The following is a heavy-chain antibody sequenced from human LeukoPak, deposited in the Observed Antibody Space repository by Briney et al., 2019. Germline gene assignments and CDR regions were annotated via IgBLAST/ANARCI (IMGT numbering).Heavy chain of an antibody. CDR2: ISSSSSYK. Sequence: GGSLRLSCAASGFTFSSCSMNWVRQAPGKGLEWVSSISSSSSYKYYTDSVKGRFTISRDNAKNSLYLQMNSLRAEDTAVYYCARDQPYPGYGYFDYWGQGTLVTVSS. D-gene: IGHD5-18*01. CDR3: ARDQPYPGYGYFDY. CDR1: GFTFSSCS. V-gene: IGHV3-21*01. J-gene: IGHJ4*02.